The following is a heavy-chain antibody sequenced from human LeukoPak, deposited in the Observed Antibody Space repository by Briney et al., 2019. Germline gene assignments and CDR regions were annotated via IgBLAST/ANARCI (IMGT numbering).Heavy chain of an antibody. J-gene: IGHJ5*02. CDR1: GGSFSGYY. CDR2: INHSGST. D-gene: IGHD3-10*01. CDR3: ASTWFGESNWFDP. Sequence: SETLSLTCAVYGGSFSGYYWSWIRQPPGKGLEWIGEINHSGSTNYNPSLKSRVTISVDTSKNQFSLKLSSVTAADTAVYYCASTWFGESNWFDPWGQGTLVTVSS. V-gene: IGHV4-34*01.